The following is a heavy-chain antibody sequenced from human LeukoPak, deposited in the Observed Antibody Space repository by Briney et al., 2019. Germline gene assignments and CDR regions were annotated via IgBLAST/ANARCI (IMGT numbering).Heavy chain of an antibody. V-gene: IGHV3-33*06. CDR3: SKDLPDSGRYAFDI. D-gene: IGHD1-26*01. Sequence: PGGSLRLSFAASGFTFSSYGMHWVRQAPGKGLEWVAVIWYDGSNKYYADSVKGRFTISRDNSKNTLYLQMNSLRAEDTAVYYCSKDLPDSGRYAFDIWGQGTMVTVSS. CDR2: IWYDGSNK. CDR1: GFTFSSYG. J-gene: IGHJ3*02.